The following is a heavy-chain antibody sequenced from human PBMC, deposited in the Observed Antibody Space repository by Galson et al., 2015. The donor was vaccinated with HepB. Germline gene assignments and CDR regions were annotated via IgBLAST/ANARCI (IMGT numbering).Heavy chain of an antibody. V-gene: IGHV1-24*01. Sequence: SVKVSCKVSGYTLTELSMHWVRQAPGKGLEWMGGFDPEDGETIYAQKFQGRVTMTEDTSTDTAYMELSSLRSEDTAVYYCATAVRGAYYFDYWGQGTLVTVSS. CDR1: GYTLTELS. CDR2: FDPEDGET. D-gene: IGHD3-10*01. J-gene: IGHJ4*02. CDR3: ATAVRGAYYFDY.